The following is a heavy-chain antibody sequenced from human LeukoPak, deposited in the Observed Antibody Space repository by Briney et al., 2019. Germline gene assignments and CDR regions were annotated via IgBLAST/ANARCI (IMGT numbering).Heavy chain of an antibody. CDR3: ATISGYDAFDI. Sequence: ASVKVSCKISGYTLKEVTINWVRQAPGKGLEWMGGFDPEDGEKVHPQKFQGRVSVTEDTSTDTAYMELSSLRSEDTAVYYCATISGYDAFDIWGQGTMVTVSS. J-gene: IGHJ3*02. CDR2: FDPEDGEK. CDR1: GYTLKEVT. V-gene: IGHV1-24*01. D-gene: IGHD5-12*01.